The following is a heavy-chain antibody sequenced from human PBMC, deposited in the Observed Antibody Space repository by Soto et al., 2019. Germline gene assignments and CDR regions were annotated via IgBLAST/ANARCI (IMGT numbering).Heavy chain of an antibody. Sequence: ASVKVSCEASGYTFTGYYMHWVRQAPGQGLEWMGWINPNSGGTNYAQKFQGWVTMTRDTSISTAYMELSRLRSDDTAVYYCARGRLNDYYDSSGYYLGYFDYWGQGTLVTVSS. D-gene: IGHD3-22*01. J-gene: IGHJ4*02. V-gene: IGHV1-2*04. CDR2: INPNSGGT. CDR1: GYTFTGYY. CDR3: ARGRLNDYYDSSGYYLGYFDY.